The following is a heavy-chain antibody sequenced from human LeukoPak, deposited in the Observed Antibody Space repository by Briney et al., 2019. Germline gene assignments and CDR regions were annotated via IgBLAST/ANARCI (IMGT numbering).Heavy chain of an antibody. D-gene: IGHD6-6*01. J-gene: IGHJ4*02. CDR3: ARVSDGSSGY. CDR1: GGTFSSYA. V-gene: IGHV1-69*04. Sequence: EASVKVSCKASGGTFSSYAISWVRQAPGQGLEWMGRIIPIFGIANYAQKFQGRVTITTDKSTSTAYMELSSLRSEDTAVYYCARVSDGSSGYWGQGTLVTVSS. CDR2: IIPIFGIA.